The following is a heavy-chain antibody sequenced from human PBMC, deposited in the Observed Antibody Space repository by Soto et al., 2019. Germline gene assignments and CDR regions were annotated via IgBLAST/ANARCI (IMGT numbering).Heavy chain of an antibody. J-gene: IGHJ4*02. D-gene: IGHD3-22*01. CDR1: GGLFSSYA. CDR3: ARGGSGYVWFNEF. CDR2: IIPVFDTV. Sequence: QEQLVQSGAEVKKSGSSVKVSCKDTGGLFSSYAVSWVRQAPGQGLEWMGGIIPVFDTVYYAQNFQGRVTITGDESTTTADIELSSLRSEDTSMYYCARGGSGYVWFNEFWGQGTLVTVAS. V-gene: IGHV1-69*01.